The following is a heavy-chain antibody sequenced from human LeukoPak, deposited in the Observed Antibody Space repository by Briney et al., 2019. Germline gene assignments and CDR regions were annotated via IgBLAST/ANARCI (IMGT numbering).Heavy chain of an antibody. CDR3: TSWGDTTAEYFQR. V-gene: IGHV3-7*01. J-gene: IGHJ1*01. D-gene: IGHD2-21*02. CDR2: INPDGRDT. Sequence: GGSLRLSCVVSGFTFNRCWMNWVRQAPGKGLEWVAHINPDGRDTYFVDSVKGRFTISRDNAQNSMYLQMNSLRVEDTAVYYCTSWGDTTAEYFQRWGQGTLVTVSS. CDR1: GFTFNRCW.